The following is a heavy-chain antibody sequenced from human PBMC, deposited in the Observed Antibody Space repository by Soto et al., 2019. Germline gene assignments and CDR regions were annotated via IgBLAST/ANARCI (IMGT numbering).Heavy chain of an antibody. CDR3: ARVGSGGSYIYYYNCMDV. J-gene: IGHJ6*02. Sequence: ASVKVSCKASGYTFTSYGISWVRQAPGQGLEWTGWISAYNGNTNYAQKLQGRVTMTTDTSTSTAYMELRSLRSDDTAVYYCARVGSGGSYIYYYNCMDVWGQGTTVTVSS. CDR1: GYTFTSYG. V-gene: IGHV1-18*04. D-gene: IGHD2-15*01. CDR2: ISAYNGNT.